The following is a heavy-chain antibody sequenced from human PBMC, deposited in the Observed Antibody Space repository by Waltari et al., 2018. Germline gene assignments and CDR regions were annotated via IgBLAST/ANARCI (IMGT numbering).Heavy chain of an antibody. CDR2: ISGGGDSA. V-gene: IGHV3-23*01. D-gene: IGHD1-26*01. J-gene: IGHJ4*02. CDR3: VKTVTGSYDF. Sequence: EVQMLESGGRLVQPGGSLRLSCAASGFTFNSCSMSWVRQAPGKGLEGVSFISGGGDSAHYADSVKGRFTISRDNSKNTLFLQMNSLRAEDTAVYYCVKTVTGSYDFWGQGTLVTVSS. CDR1: GFTFNSCS.